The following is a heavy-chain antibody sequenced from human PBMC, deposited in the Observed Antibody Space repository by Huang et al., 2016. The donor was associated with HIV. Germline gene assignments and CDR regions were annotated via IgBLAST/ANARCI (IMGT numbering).Heavy chain of an antibody. D-gene: IGHD1-1*01. CDR2: RTFDGKNK. CDR3: AKDNDLYYFDY. CDR1: GFTFSGYG. Sequence: QVHLVESGGGVVQPGRSLRFSCAAPGFTFSGYGMHLVRQAPGKGLGWVAVRTFDGKNKYDADAVRGRFTVSRDNSQNTVSLQMNTLRAEDTAVYYCAKDNDLYYFDYWGQGTLVTVSS. J-gene: IGHJ4*02. V-gene: IGHV3-30*18.